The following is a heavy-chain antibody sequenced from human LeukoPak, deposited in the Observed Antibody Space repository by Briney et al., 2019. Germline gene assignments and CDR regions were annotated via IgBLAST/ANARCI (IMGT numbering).Heavy chain of an antibody. D-gene: IGHD1-26*01. J-gene: IGHJ4*02. V-gene: IGHV3-23*01. CDR2: ISGGGGST. CDR1: GFTFSSYA. CDR3: AKDRGVSGSYEPLDY. Sequence: GGSLRLSCAASGFTFSSYAMSWVRQAPGKGLEWVSAISGGGGSTYYADSVKGRFTISRDNSKNTLYLQMNSLRAEDTAVYYCAKDRGVSGSYEPLDYWGQGTLVTVSS.